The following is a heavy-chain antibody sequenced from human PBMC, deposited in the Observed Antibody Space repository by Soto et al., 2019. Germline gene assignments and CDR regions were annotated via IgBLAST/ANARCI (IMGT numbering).Heavy chain of an antibody. Sequence: GASVKVSCKASGYTFTSYAMHWVRQAPGQRLEWMGWINAGNGNTKYSQKFQGRVTITRDTSASTAYMELSSLRSEDTAVYYCAKPAVAGGQGYYYCGMDVWFKGTTGSVSS. CDR3: AKPAVAGGQGYYYCGMDV. CDR1: GYTFTSYA. CDR2: INAGNGNT. V-gene: IGHV1-3*01. J-gene: IGHJ6*04. D-gene: IGHD6-19*01.